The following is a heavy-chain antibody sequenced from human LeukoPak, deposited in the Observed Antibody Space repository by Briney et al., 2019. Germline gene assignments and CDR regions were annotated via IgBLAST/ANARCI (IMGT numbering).Heavy chain of an antibody. CDR3: ARDGPEYSSTSGYHYGMDV. Sequence: GGSLRLSCAASGFTFSSYAMHWVRQAPGKGLEWVAVISYDGSNKYYADSVKGRFTISRDNSKNTLYLQINSLRPEDTAVYYCARDGPEYSSTSGYHYGMDVWGQGTTVTVSS. CDR2: ISYDGSNK. CDR1: GFTFSSYA. V-gene: IGHV3-30-3*01. D-gene: IGHD6-6*01. J-gene: IGHJ6*02.